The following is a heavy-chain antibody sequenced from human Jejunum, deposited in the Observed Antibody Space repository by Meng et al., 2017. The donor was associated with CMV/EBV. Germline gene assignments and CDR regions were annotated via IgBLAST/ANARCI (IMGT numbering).Heavy chain of an antibody. Sequence: SDFIFSTYWVHGARQAQGKGLCGFSRINGEGRSTNYADSVKGRFTISRDNAMNTLYLQMNSLRVEDTAVYYCARGATGGSYRFDFWGHGTLVTVSS. CDR2: INGEGRST. J-gene: IGHJ4*01. CDR3: ARGATGGSYRFDF. V-gene: IGHV3-74*01. CDR1: DFIFSTYW. D-gene: IGHD1-26*01.